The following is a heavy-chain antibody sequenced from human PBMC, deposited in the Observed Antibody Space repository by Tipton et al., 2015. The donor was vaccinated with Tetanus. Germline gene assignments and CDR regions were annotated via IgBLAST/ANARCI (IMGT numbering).Heavy chain of an antibody. Sequence: TLSLTCTVSGGSISSYYWSWIRQPPGKGLEWIGYIYYSGSTNYNPPLKSRVTISVGTSKNQFSLKLSLVTAADTAAYYCARVGRYDYSNQRYFDDWGQGSVVTVS. CDR2: IYYSGST. CDR3: ARVGRYDYSNQRYFDD. D-gene: IGHD4-11*01. J-gene: IGHJ4*02. V-gene: IGHV4-59*01. CDR1: GGSISSYY.